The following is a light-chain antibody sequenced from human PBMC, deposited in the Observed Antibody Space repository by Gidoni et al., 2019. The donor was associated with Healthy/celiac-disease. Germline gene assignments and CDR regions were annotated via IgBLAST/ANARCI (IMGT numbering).Light chain of an antibody. CDR2: DAS. CDR3: QQYNSYPFT. J-gene: IGKJ3*01. V-gene: IGKV1-5*01. Sequence: DIQMTQSPSTLSASVGDRVTIPCRASQSISSWLAWYQQKPGKAPKLLIYDASSLESGVPSRVSGSGSGTEVTLTISSLQPDDFATYYCQQYNSYPFTFGPGTKVDIK. CDR1: QSISSW.